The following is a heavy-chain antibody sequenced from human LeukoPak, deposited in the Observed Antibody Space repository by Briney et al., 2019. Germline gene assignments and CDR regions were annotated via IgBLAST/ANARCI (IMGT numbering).Heavy chain of an antibody. D-gene: IGHD3-10*01. J-gene: IGHJ4*02. CDR1: GFTFSSYA. CDR3: ARDLRYYYGSXXYXXSRPTPDFDY. Sequence: PGGSLRLSCAASGFTFSSYAMSWVRQAPGKGLEWVSSISSSSSYIYYADSVKGRFTISRDNAKNSLYLQMNSLRAEDTAVYYCARDLRYYYGSXXYXXSRPTPDFDYWGQGTLVTVSS. V-gene: IGHV3-21*01. CDR2: ISSSSSYI.